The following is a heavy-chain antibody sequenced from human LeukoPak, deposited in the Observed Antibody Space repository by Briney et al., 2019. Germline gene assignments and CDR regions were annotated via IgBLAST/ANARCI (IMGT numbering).Heavy chain of an antibody. J-gene: IGHJ4*02. Sequence: GGSLRLSCAASGSTFSGYWMSWVRQAPGKGLEWVANIKQDGSEKYYVDSVEGRFTISRDNAKNSLYLQMNSLRAEDTAVYYCATHDYGDYGPFFDYWGQGTLVTVSS. D-gene: IGHD4-17*01. V-gene: IGHV3-7*01. CDR1: GSTFSGYW. CDR2: IKQDGSEK. CDR3: ATHDYGDYGPFFDY.